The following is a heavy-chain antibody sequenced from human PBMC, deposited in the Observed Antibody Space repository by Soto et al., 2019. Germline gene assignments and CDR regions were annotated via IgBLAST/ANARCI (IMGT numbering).Heavy chain of an antibody. Sequence: SETLSLTCTGSGGSVSSSSYYWGWVRQPPGKGLEWIGSVYYSGSTYYNPSLESRVTISVDKSKNQFSLKLMSLSAADTAVYYCGRLEGLATISYYFDYWGQGALVTVSA. V-gene: IGHV4-39*01. D-gene: IGHD3-9*01. CDR3: GRLEGLATISYYFDY. CDR1: GGSVSSSSYY. CDR2: VYYSGST. J-gene: IGHJ4*02.